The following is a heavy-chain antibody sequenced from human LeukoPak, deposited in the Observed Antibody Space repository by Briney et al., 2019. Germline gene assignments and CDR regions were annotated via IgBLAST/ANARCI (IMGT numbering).Heavy chain of an antibody. CDR2: ISGSGGNT. D-gene: IGHD2-21*01. V-gene: IGHV3-23*01. J-gene: IGHJ4*02. CDR1: GFTFSNYA. Sequence: PGGSLRLSCAASGFTFSNYAMSWVRQAPGKGLELVSGISGSGGNTYHADSVKGRFTISRDDSKNTLYVQMNSLRAEDTAVYYCATEKGDSPDYWGQGTLVTVSS. CDR3: ATEKGDSPDY.